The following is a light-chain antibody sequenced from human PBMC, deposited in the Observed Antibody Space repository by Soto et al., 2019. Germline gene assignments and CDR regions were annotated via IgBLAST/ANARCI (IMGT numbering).Light chain of an antibody. Sequence: DIQLTQSPSFLSASVGDRVTITCRASQGISSYLAWYQQKPGKAPKLLIYAASTLQSGVPSRFSGSGSGTEFTLTISSLQPEDFATSDCQQLNSYPQSPPLFGQGTKVEIK. CDR1: QGISSY. CDR3: QQLNSYPQSPPL. J-gene: IGKJ1*01. V-gene: IGKV1-9*01. CDR2: AAS.